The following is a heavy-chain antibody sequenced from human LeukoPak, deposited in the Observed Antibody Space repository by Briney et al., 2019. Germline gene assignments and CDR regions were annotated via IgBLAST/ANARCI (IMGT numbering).Heavy chain of an antibody. CDR3: ARASRSNPTNDY. CDR2: ISSSSSYI. J-gene: IGHJ4*02. D-gene: IGHD4-11*01. V-gene: IGHV3-21*01. CDR1: GFTFSSYS. Sequence: GGSLRLSCAASGFTFSSYSMNWVRQAPGKGLEWVSSISSSSSYIYYADSVKDRFTISRDNAKNSLYQQMNSLRAEDTAVYYCARASRSNPTNDYWGQGTLVTVSS.